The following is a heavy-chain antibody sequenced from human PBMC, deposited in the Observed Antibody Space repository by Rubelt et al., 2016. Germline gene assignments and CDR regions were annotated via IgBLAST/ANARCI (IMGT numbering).Heavy chain of an antibody. V-gene: IGHV3-23*04. D-gene: IGHD3-10*01. CDR2: VSGTGSST. J-gene: IGHJ4*02. CDR1: GFTFCRCT. Sequence: QLVESGGGLAHRGGSLRLPCAASGFTFCRCTMTWVRQAPGKGLEWVSAVSGTGSSTYYAESVKGRFTISRDNSKNTLYLQVSSLRVEDTAVYYCAQDPLWFGELPRYWGQGTLVTVSS. CDR3: AQDPLWFGELPRY.